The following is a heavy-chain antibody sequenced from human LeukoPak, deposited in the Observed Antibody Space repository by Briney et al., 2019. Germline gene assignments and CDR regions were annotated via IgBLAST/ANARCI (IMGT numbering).Heavy chain of an antibody. D-gene: IGHD6-19*01. Sequence: PGGSLRLSCAASGFTFSSYAMHWVRQAPGKGLEWVAVISYDGSNKYYADSVKGRFTISRDNSKNTLYLQMNSLRAEDTAVYYCARDMQQWLVRDAFDIWGQGTMVTVSS. CDR3: ARDMQQWLVRDAFDI. J-gene: IGHJ3*02. V-gene: IGHV3-30-3*01. CDR1: GFTFSSYA. CDR2: ISYDGSNK.